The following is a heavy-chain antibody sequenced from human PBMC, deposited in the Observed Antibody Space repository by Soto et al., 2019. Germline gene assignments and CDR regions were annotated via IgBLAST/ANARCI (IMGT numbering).Heavy chain of an antibody. D-gene: IGHD2-15*01. CDR3: TAGYCSSVSCYSVVY. CDR2: IKRRADGGTT. J-gene: IGHJ4*02. CDR1: GFTFSNVW. Sequence: EVQLVESGGGLVKPGGSLSLSCAASGFTFSNVWMSWVRQAPGKGLEWVGRIKRRADGGTTDYATPVRGTFTVSRDDSKITLYLQMDSLNTEGTAGYYGTAGYCSSVSCYSVVYWGQGTLVTVSS. V-gene: IGHV3-15*01.